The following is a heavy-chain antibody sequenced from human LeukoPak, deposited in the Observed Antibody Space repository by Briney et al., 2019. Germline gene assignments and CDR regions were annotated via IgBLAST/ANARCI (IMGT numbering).Heavy chain of an antibody. CDR2: IWYDGNNK. D-gene: IGHD2-2*01. CDR3: ARELLYHYYEY. CDR1: GFTFSSYG. V-gene: IGHV3-33*01. J-gene: IGHJ4*02. Sequence: GGSLRLSCAASGFTFSSYGMHWVRQAPGKGLEWVAVIWYDGNNKYYADFVKGRFTISRDNSKNTLYLQMNSLRAEDTVVYYCARELLYHYYEYWGQGTLVTVSA.